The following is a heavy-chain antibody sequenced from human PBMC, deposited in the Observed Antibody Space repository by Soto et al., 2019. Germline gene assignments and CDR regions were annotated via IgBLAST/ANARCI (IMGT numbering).Heavy chain of an antibody. CDR3: ASSSLYGMDV. CDR2: IYYSGNT. CDR1: GGSISGGYYY. V-gene: IGHV4-30-4*01. Sequence: PYETLSLGCTVSGGSISGGYYYWNWIPQPPGKVLECIGNIYYSGNTHYNTSIKSRLLISIDTAKNQVSLQVGSGTDADTAVYYCASSSLYGMDVWGQGTTVT. J-gene: IGHJ6*02.